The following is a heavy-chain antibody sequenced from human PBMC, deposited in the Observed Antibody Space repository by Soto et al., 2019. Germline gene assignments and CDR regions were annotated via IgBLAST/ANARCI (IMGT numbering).Heavy chain of an antibody. D-gene: IGHD2-2*01. J-gene: IGHJ1*01. CDR3: EGGSSLCWACFHH. Sequence: QVQLQESGPGLVKPSETLSLTCNVSGGSISSYYWSWIRQPPGKGLEYIGHDYNSGSTIHSPSLKRRATISVDTSKNKFSMTLTSVTAADTAVYYCEGGSSLCWACFHHWGQGILITVSS. CDR1: GGSISSYY. V-gene: IGHV4-59*01. CDR2: DYNSGST.